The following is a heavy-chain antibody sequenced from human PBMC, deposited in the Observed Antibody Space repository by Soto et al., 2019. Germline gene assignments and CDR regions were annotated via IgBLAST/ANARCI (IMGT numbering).Heavy chain of an antibody. CDR1: GGSISNYY. CDR3: AREVATDVGVLGFYYAFDI. V-gene: IGHV4-59*01. D-gene: IGHD5-12*01. J-gene: IGHJ3*02. Sequence: SETLSLTCTIAGGSISNYYWTWIRQTPGKGLEWMGYVYYSGNTNYNPSLRSRVSISVDMSKNQFSLELSSVTAADTAMYYCAREVATDVGVLGFYYAFDIWGPGTKVTVSS. CDR2: VYYSGNT.